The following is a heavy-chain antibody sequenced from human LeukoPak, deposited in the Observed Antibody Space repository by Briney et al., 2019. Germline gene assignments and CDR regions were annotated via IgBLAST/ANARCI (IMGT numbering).Heavy chain of an antibody. CDR3: AKDRAVGKVVAATGYFDY. CDR2: ISFDGSNK. V-gene: IGHV3-30*18. CDR1: GFAFSNYG. D-gene: IGHD2-15*01. J-gene: IGHJ4*02. Sequence: GGSLRLSCAASGFAFSNYGMHWVRRAPGKGLEWVAVISFDGSNKYYADSVKGRFTISRDNSKNTLYLQMNSLRAEDTAVYYCAKDRAVGKVVAATGYFDYWGQGTLVTVSS.